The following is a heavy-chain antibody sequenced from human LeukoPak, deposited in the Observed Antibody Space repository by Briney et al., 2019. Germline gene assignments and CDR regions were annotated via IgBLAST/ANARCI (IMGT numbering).Heavy chain of an antibody. CDR1: GGSISSGGYY. CDR2: IYHSGST. D-gene: IGHD1-26*01. Sequence: SETPSLTCTVSGGSISSGGYYWSWIRQPPGKGLEWIGYIYHSGSTYYNPSLKSRVTISVDRSKNQFSLKLSSVTAADTAVYYCAREGFAVGATLDYWGQGTLVTVSS. J-gene: IGHJ4*02. CDR3: AREGFAVGATLDY. V-gene: IGHV4-30-2*01.